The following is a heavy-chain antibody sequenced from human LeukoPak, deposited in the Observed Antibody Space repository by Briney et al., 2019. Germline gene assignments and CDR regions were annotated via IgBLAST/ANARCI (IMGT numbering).Heavy chain of an antibody. Sequence: GGSLRLSCAGSGFTFSSYNMNWVRQAPGKGLEWVSYISSSSSTKYYADSVKGRFTISRDNAKNSLYLQMNSLGAEDTAVYYCARDVRRYDILTGYLSAFDIWGQGTMVTVSS. CDR1: GFTFSSYN. CDR3: ARDVRRYDILTGYLSAFDI. J-gene: IGHJ3*02. D-gene: IGHD3-9*01. CDR2: ISSSSSTK. V-gene: IGHV3-48*01.